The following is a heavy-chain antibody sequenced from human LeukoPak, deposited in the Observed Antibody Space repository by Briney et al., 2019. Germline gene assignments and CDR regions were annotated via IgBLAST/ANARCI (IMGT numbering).Heavy chain of an antibody. Sequence: SQTLSLTCTVSGGSISSGDYYWSWIRQPPGKGLEWIGYIYYSGSTYYNPSLKSRVTISVDTSKNQFSLKLSSVTAADTAVYYCARGGDIVAMTVHAEFDYWGQGTLVTVSS. CDR2: IYYSGST. CDR1: GGSISSGDYY. J-gene: IGHJ4*02. V-gene: IGHV4-30-4*01. D-gene: IGHD5-12*01. CDR3: ARGGDIVAMTVHAEFDY.